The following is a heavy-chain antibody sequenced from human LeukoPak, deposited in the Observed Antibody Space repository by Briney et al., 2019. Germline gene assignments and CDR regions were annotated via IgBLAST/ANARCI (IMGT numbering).Heavy chain of an antibody. J-gene: IGHJ6*02. CDR3: ARGYCSGGSCYPYGMDV. CDR2: INPNSGGT. Sequence: SVKVSCKASGYTFTGYYMHWVRQAPGQGLEWMGWINPNSGGTNYAQKFQGRVTMTRDTSISTDYMELSRLRSDDTAVYYCARGYCSGGSCYPYGMDVWGQGTTVTVSS. CDR1: GYTFTGYY. D-gene: IGHD2-15*01. V-gene: IGHV1-2*02.